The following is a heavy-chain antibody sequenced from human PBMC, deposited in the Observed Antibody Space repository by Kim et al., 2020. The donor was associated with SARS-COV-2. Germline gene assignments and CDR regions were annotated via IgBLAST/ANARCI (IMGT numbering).Heavy chain of an antibody. CDR3: TTDHLVGVTDH. J-gene: IGHJ4*02. V-gene: IGHV3-15*01. Sequence: GGSLRLSCAVSGFTFSNAWMSWVRQAPGKGLEWVGRIKSKTDGGTTDYAAPVKGRFTISRDDSKNTLYLQMNSLKIDDTAVYYCTTDHLVGVTDHWGQGTLVTVSS. CDR1: GFTFSNAW. CDR2: IKSKTDGGTT. D-gene: IGHD1-26*01.